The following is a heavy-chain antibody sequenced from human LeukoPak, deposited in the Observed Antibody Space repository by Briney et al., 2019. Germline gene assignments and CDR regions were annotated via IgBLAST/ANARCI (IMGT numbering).Heavy chain of an antibody. J-gene: IGHJ4*02. Sequence: GGSLRLSCAASGFTLPGHTMTWLRQAPGKGLEWVSIIGGRDDRTYYADFVKGRFTISRDSSKNILYLQMNNLRAEDTAVYYCAKDPNPLYDLWSGYKWGQGTLVTVSS. D-gene: IGHD3-3*01. CDR2: IGGRDDRT. CDR1: GFTLPGHT. V-gene: IGHV3-23*01. CDR3: AKDPNPLYDLWSGYK.